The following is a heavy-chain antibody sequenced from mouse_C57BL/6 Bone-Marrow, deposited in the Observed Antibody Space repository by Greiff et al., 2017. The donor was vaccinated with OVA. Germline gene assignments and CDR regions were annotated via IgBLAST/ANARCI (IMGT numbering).Heavy chain of an antibody. D-gene: IGHD1-1*01. Sequence: VQLQQPGAELVMPGASVKLSCKASGYTFTSYWMHWVKQRPGQGLEWIGEIDPSDSYTNYNQKFKGKSTLTVDKSSSTAYMQLSSRTSEDSAVYYCARDGGPWFAYWGQGTLVTVSA. CDR3: ARDGGPWFAY. CDR2: IDPSDSYT. J-gene: IGHJ3*01. V-gene: IGHV1-69*01. CDR1: GYTFTSYW.